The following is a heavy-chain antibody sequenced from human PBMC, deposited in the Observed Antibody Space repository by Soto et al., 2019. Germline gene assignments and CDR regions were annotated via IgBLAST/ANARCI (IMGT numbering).Heavy chain of an antibody. CDR1: GYTFTSYG. Sequence: QVQLVQSGAEVKKPGASVKVSCKASGYTFTSYGISWVRQAPGQGLEWMGWISAYNGNTNYAQKRQGRVTMTTDASTSRAYMELRSLRSDDTAVYYCARAPRITIFGVVSIDYWGQGTLVTVSS. V-gene: IGHV1-18*01. CDR3: ARAPRITIFGVVSIDY. CDR2: ISAYNGNT. J-gene: IGHJ4*02. D-gene: IGHD3-3*01.